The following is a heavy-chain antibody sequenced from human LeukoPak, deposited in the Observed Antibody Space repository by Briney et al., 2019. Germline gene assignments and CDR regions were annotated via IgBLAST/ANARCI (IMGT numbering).Heavy chain of an antibody. CDR1: GGSISSSSYY. CDR3: ASDRTGSNDY. D-gene: IGHD3/OR15-3a*01. CDR2: IYYSGST. J-gene: IGHJ4*02. V-gene: IGHV4-39*07. Sequence: PSETLSLTCTVSGGSISSSSYYWGWIRQPPGKELEWIGSIYYSGSTYYNPSLKSRVTISVDTSKNQFSLKLSSVTAADTAVYYCASDRTGSNDYWGQGTLVTVSS.